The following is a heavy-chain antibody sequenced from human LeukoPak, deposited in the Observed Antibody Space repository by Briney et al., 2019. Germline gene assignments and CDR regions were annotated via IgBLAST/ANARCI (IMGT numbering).Heavy chain of an antibody. CDR3: ASRYFDWFPGNDAFDI. Sequence: PGGSLRLSCAASGFTFSDYYMSWIRQAPGKGLEWVSYISSSGSTIYYADSVKGRFTISRDNAKNSLYLQMNSLRAEDTAVYYCASRYFDWFPGNDAFDIWGQGTMVTVSS. CDR2: ISSSGSTI. D-gene: IGHD3-9*01. J-gene: IGHJ3*02. V-gene: IGHV3-11*01. CDR1: GFTFSDYY.